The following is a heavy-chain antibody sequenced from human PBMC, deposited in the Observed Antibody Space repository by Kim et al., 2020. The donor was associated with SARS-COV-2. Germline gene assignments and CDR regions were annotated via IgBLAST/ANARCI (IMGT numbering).Heavy chain of an antibody. D-gene: IGHD6-6*01. CDR2: ISSNGGST. V-gene: IGHV3-64D*06. J-gene: IGHJ4*02. CDR3: VRASIAARASARY. Sequence: GGSLRLSCSASGFTFSSYAMHWVRQAPGKGLEYVSAISSNGGSTYYADSVKGRFTISRDNSKNTLYLQMSSLRAEDTAVYYCVRASIAARASARYWGQGTLVTVSS. CDR1: GFTFSSYA.